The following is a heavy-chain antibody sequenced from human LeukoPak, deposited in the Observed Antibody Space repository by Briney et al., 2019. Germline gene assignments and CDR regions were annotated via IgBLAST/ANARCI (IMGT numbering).Heavy chain of an antibody. CDR3: ARDDYGGPAFDI. J-gene: IGHJ3*02. D-gene: IGHD4-17*01. Sequence: GGSLRLSCAVSGFTFSNYAMSWVRQAPGKGLEWVSVIYSGGSTYYADSVKGRFTISRDNSKNTLYLQMNSLRAEDTAVYYCARDDYGGPAFDIWGQGTMVTVSS. CDR2: IYSGGST. V-gene: IGHV3-53*01. CDR1: GFTFSNYA.